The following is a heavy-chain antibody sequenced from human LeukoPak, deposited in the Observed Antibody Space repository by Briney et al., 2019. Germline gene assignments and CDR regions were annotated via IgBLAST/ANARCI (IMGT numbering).Heavy chain of an antibody. CDR1: GGSISRSSYY. CDR2: TYYGGST. Sequence: SETLSLTCTVSGGSISRSSYYWGWIRQPPGKGLEWIGSTYYGGSTYYSPSLKSRVTISVDTSMNQFYLRMSSVTAADTAVYFCARLNYDSGGYYGVPNWFDPWGPGTLVTVSS. J-gene: IGHJ5*02. CDR3: ARLNYDSGGYYGVPNWFDP. D-gene: IGHD3-22*01. V-gene: IGHV4-39*01.